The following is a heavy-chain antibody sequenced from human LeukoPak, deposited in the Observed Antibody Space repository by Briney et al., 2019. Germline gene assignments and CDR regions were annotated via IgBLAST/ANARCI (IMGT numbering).Heavy chain of an antibody. D-gene: IGHD5-12*01. CDR2: IYYSGST. J-gene: IGHJ4*02. Sequence: SETLSLTCTVSGGSISSSSYYWGWLRQPPGKGLEWIGSIYYSGSTYYNPSLKSRVTISVDTSKNQFSLKLSSVTAADTAVYYCARDPLRAYFDYWGQGTLVTVSS. CDR1: GGSISSSSYY. CDR3: ARDPLRAYFDY. V-gene: IGHV4-39*07.